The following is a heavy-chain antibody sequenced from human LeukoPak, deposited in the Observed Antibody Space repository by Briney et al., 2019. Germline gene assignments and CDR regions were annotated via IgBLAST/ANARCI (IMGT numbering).Heavy chain of an antibody. V-gene: IGHV4-31*03. D-gene: IGHD1-26*01. CDR3: ARESRGYSGSYY. Sequence: PSETLSLTCTVSGGSISSGGYYWSWIRQHPGKGLEWIGYIYYSGSTYYNPSLKSRVTISVDTSKNQFSLKLSSVTAAGTAVYYCARESRGYSGSYYWGQGTLVTVSS. J-gene: IGHJ4*02. CDR2: IYYSGST. CDR1: GGSISSGGYY.